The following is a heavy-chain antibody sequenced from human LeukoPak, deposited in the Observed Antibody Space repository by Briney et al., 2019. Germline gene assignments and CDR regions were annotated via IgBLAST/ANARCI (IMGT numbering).Heavy chain of an antibody. CDR3: ATATQPRGYFLH. CDR1: GYTFTTYS. V-gene: IGHV1-18*01. CDR2: ISVNNGGT. J-gene: IGHJ1*01. Sequence: ASVTVSCTASGYTFTTYSLAWVRQAPGQSLEWMGWISVNNGGTNYAQSFQDRVTLTRDTSTNTAYVELRSLRSDDTAIIYCATATQPRGYFLHWGQGTLVTVSS. D-gene: IGHD2-2*01.